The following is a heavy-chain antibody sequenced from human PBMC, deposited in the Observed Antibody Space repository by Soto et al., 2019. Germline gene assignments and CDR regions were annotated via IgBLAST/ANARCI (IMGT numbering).Heavy chain of an antibody. D-gene: IGHD6-13*01. CDR2: INHSGST. Sequence: PSETLSLTCAVSGGSISSSNWWSWVRQPPGKGLEWIGEINHSGSTNYNPSLKSRVTISVDTSKNQFSLKLSSVTAADTAVYYCASFRLSSTHDYWGQGTLVTVSS. CDR1: GGSISSSNW. CDR3: ASFRLSSTHDY. V-gene: IGHV4-4*02. J-gene: IGHJ4*02.